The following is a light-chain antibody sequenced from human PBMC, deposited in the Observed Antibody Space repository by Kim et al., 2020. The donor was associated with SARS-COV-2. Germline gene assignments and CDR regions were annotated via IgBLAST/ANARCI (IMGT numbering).Light chain of an antibody. CDR3: QQFGGSLT. Sequence: SSSPGERVTLSCRASESVSNNYLAWYQQRPGQSPRLLIYAASARATGVADRFSGGGSGTDFTLTINRLEPEDFAVYYCQQFGGSLTFGQGTKLEI. V-gene: IGKV3-20*01. CDR1: ESVSNNY. CDR2: AAS. J-gene: IGKJ2*01.